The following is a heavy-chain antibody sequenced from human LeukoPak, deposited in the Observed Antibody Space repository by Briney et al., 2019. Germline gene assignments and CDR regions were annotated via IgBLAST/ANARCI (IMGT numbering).Heavy chain of an antibody. J-gene: IGHJ4*02. CDR2: IYYSGST. CDR3: ASGIAVAGRRGDY. D-gene: IGHD6-19*01. Sequence: SETLSLTCTVSGGSISSYYWSWMRQPPGKGLEWIGYIYYSGSTNYNPSLKSRVTISVDTSKNQFSLKLSSVTAADTAVYYCASGIAVAGRRGDYWGQGTLVTVSS. V-gene: IGHV4-59*01. CDR1: GGSISSYY.